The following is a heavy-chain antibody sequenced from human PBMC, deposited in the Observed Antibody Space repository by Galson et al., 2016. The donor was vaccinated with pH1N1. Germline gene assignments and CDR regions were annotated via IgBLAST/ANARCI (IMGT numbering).Heavy chain of an antibody. V-gene: IGHV4-61*02. CDR1: GGSISSSIYY. Sequence: TLSLTCTVSGGSISSSIYYWNWIRQPAGKGLEWIGRMYTSGTTTYNPSLESRVSISVDTSKNQFSLRLSSVTAAVTAVYFCARDRVARTGIFAYWGQGALVTVSS. J-gene: IGHJ4*02. D-gene: IGHD3-10*01. CDR2: MYTSGTT. CDR3: ARDRVARTGIFAY.